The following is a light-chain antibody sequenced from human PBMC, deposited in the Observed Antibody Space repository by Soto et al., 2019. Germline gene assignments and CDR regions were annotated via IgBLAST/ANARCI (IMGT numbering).Light chain of an antibody. CDR3: QQYNNWPPTWT. V-gene: IGKV3-15*01. CDR1: QSVSSK. Sequence: EIEIAQFPTPLSVSPRGGATLSCEASQSVSSKLAWYQQKPGQAPRLLIYGASTRATGIPARFSGSGSGTEFTLIISSLQSEDFAVYYCQQYNNWPPTWTFGQGIKVDI. CDR2: GAS. J-gene: IGKJ1*01.